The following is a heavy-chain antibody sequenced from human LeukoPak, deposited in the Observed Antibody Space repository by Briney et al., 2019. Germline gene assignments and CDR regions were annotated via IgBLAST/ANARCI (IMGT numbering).Heavy chain of an antibody. CDR2: INPNNGDT. D-gene: IGHD1-26*01. CDR3: ARRENDY. Sequence: ASVKVSCKAPGYTFTGYYIHWVRQAPGQGLEWMGRINPNNGDTNYAQKFQGRVTMTRDTAISTVYMELSRLRSDDTAVYYCARRENDYWGQGTLVTVSS. V-gene: IGHV1-2*06. J-gene: IGHJ4*02. CDR1: GYTFTGYY.